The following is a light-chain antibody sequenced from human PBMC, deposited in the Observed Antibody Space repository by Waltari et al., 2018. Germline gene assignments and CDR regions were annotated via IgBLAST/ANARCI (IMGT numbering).Light chain of an antibody. CDR2: WAS. Sequence: DIVMTQSPDSLSVSLGERATINCKSSQRVLYTSNNRNYLAWFHQRPGQPPKMLIYWASTRKSGVPDRFSGAGSGTDFTLTISSLQAEDVGMYYCQQYNKWPPGTFGQGTKVEIK. V-gene: IGKV4-1*01. J-gene: IGKJ1*01. CDR1: QRVLYTSNNRNY. CDR3: QQYNKWPPGT.